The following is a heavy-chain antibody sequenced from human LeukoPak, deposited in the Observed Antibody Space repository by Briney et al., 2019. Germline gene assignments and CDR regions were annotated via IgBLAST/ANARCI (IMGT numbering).Heavy chain of an antibody. J-gene: IGHJ4*02. V-gene: IGHV3-23*01. Sequence: SGGSLRLSCTASGFTFGTYWMNWVRQAPGKGLEWVSAISGSGGSTYYADSVKGRFTISGDNSKNTLYLQMNSLRAEDTAVYYCAKEISYGDYSPDYWGQGTLVTVSS. CDR3: AKEISYGDYSPDY. CDR2: ISGSGGST. D-gene: IGHD4-17*01. CDR1: GFTFGTYW.